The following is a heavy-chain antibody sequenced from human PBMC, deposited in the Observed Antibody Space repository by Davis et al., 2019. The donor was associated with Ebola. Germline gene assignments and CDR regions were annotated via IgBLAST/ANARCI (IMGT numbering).Heavy chain of an antibody. CDR3: AKDLEAGSYFAWSIDN. D-gene: IGHD3-9*01. CDR1: GFSFSTYG. Sequence: PGGSLRLSCAASGFSFSTYGIHWVRQAPGQGLEWVAFIWHEGNNKYYADSVKGRFTISRDNSKNTLSLQMNSLRPEDTAVYYCAKDLEAGSYFAWSIDNWGRGTLVTVSS. V-gene: IGHV3-30*02. CDR2: IWHEGNNK. J-gene: IGHJ4*02.